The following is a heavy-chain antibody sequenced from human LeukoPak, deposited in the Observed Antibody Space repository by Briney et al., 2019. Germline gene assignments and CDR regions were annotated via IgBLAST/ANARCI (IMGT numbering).Heavy chain of an antibody. CDR1: GFTFSSYW. CDR2: IKSDGSST. D-gene: IGHD1-1*01. V-gene: IGHV3-74*01. J-gene: IGHJ4*02. Sequence: PGGSLRLSCAASGFTFSSYWMHWVRQAPGKGLVWVSRIKSDGSSTSYADSVKGRFTISRDSAKNTLYLQMNSLRAEDTAVYYCARERKYDSNFDYWGQGTLVTVSS. CDR3: ARERKYDSNFDY.